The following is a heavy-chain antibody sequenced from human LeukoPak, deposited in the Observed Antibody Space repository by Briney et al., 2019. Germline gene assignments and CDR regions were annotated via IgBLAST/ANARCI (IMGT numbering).Heavy chain of an antibody. V-gene: IGHV3-23*01. J-gene: IGHJ3*02. D-gene: IGHD2-2*01. Sequence: PGGSLRLSCAASGFTFSSYGMSWVRQAPGKGLEWVSAISGSGGSTYYADSVKGRFTISRDNSKNTLYLQMNSLRAEDTAVYYCAKGYCSSTSCYADRYAFDIWGQGTMVTVSS. CDR3: AKGYCSSTSCYADRYAFDI. CDR1: GFTFSSYG. CDR2: ISGSGGST.